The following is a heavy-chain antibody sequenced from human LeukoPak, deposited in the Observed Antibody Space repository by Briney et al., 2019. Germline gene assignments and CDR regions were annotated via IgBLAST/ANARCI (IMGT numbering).Heavy chain of an antibody. CDR1: GGSISSRTYY. Sequence: SETLSLTCTVSGGSISSRTYYWDWIRQPPGKQLEWIGTVFYSGNTYYNPSLKRRVTISTDTSKNQFSLQLSSVTATDTAVYYCARQGSGGDWFDPWGQGTLVTVSS. CDR3: ARQGSGGDWFDP. V-gene: IGHV4-39*01. J-gene: IGHJ5*02. CDR2: VFYSGNT. D-gene: IGHD1-14*01.